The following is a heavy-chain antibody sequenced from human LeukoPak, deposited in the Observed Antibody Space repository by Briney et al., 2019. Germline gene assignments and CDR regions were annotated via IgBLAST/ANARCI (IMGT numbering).Heavy chain of an antibody. J-gene: IGHJ4*02. D-gene: IGHD6-19*01. Sequence: PGGTLRLTCAASGFTISNAWMTWVRQAPGKGLEWVGRIKSKSDGGTTDYAAHVKGRFTSSRDDSKNTPYLEMSSRKTEDTALYYWTTYSSGWYGGQGTLVTVSS. CDR2: IKSKSDGGTT. CDR1: GFTISNAW. V-gene: IGHV3-15*01. CDR3: TTYSSGWY.